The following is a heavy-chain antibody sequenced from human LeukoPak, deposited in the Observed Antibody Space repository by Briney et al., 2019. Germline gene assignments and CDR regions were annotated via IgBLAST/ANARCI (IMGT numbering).Heavy chain of an antibody. J-gene: IGHJ4*02. D-gene: IGHD1-1*01. Sequence: SQTLSLTCTVSGGSISSGSYYWSWIRQPAGKGLEWIGRIYTSGSTNYNPSLKSRVTISVDTSKNQFSLKLNSVTAADTAVYYCARDTKNWGQGTLVTVSS. CDR3: ARDTKN. CDR1: GGSISSGSYY. V-gene: IGHV4-61*02. CDR2: IYTSGST.